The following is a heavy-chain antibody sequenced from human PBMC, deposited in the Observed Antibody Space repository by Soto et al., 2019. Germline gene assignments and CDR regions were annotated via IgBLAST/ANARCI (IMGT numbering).Heavy chain of an antibody. CDR1: GGSISSYY. CDR2: IYYSGST. CDR3: ARVFRVGVVVAP. Sequence: PSETLSLTCTVSGGSISSYYWSWIRQPPGKGLEWIGYIYYSGSTNYNPSLKSRVTISVDTSKNQFSLKLSSVTAADTAVYYCARVFRVGVVVAPWGQGTLVTVSS. V-gene: IGHV4-59*12. D-gene: IGHD2-15*01. J-gene: IGHJ5*02.